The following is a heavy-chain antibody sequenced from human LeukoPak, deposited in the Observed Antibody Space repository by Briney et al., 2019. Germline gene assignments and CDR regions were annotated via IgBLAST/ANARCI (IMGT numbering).Heavy chain of an antibody. CDR3: ARSLTYYYDSSGYWGTDY. CDR2: INPNSGGT. V-gene: IGHV1-2*02. J-gene: IGHJ4*02. D-gene: IGHD3-22*01. CDR1: GYTFTGYY. Sequence: GASVKVSCKASGYTFTGYYMHWVRQAPGQGLEWMGWINPNSGGTNYAQKFQGRVTMTRDTSISTAYMELSRLRSDDTAVYYCARSLTYYYDSSGYWGTDYWGQGTLVSVSS.